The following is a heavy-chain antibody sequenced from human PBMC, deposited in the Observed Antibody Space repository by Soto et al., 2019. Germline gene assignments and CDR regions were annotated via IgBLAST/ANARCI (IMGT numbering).Heavy chain of an antibody. J-gene: IGHJ4*02. V-gene: IGHV5-10-1*01. D-gene: IGHD3-22*01. CDR2: IDPSDSYT. CDR3: ARGGYYDSSGYYSPFDY. Sequence: VKGLEWMGRIDPSDSYTNYSPSFQGHVTISADKSISTAYLQWSSLKASDTAMYYCARGGYYDSSGYYSPFDYWGQGTLVPVSS.